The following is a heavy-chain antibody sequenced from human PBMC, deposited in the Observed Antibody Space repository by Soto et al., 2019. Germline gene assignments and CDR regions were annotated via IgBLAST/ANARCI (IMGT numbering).Heavy chain of an antibody. D-gene: IGHD4-17*01. CDR3: ARDLRGHYGP. V-gene: IGHV3-21*06. J-gene: IGHJ3*01. Sequence: PGGSLRLSCEGSGFTFRNFNMIWVRQAPGKGLEWVSSVSGSSSYIYYADSVKGRFTVSRDNANNLVFLQMNGLRPEDTAMYYCARDLRGHYGPWGQGTMVTV. CDR1: GFTFRNFN. CDR2: VSGSSSYI.